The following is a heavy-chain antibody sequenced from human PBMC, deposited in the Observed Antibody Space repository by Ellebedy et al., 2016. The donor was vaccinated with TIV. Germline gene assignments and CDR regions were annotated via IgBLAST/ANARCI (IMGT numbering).Heavy chain of an antibody. Sequence: GESLKISCAASGFSFSNYVMHWVRQAPGKGLAWVAVVWSDGSNKYYIDSVKGRFTISRDNSKNTLYLQMNSLISDDTAVYYCARDGGNPRSWFFDLWGRGTLVTVSS. CDR3: ARDGGNPRSWFFDL. V-gene: IGHV3-33*01. CDR2: VWSDGSNK. J-gene: IGHJ2*01. CDR1: GFSFSNYV. D-gene: IGHD4-23*01.